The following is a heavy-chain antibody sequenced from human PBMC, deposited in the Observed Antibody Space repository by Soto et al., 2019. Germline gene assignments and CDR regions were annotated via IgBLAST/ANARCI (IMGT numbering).Heavy chain of an antibody. CDR2: ISSSSSTI. V-gene: IGHV3-48*01. J-gene: IGHJ4*02. Sequence: EVQLVESGGGLVQPGGSLRLSCAASGFTFSSYSMNWVRQAPGKGLEWVSYISSSSSTIYYADSVKGRFTISRDNAKNSLYLQMNSLRAEDTAVYYCARVCSSGGSCYSGYWGQGTLVTVSS. CDR1: GFTFSSYS. D-gene: IGHD2-15*01. CDR3: ARVCSSGGSCYSGY.